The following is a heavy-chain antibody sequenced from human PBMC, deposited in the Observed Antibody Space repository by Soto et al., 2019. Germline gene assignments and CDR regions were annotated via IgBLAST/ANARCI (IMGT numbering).Heavy chain of an antibody. J-gene: IGHJ4*02. D-gene: IGHD5-18*01. CDR1: GYTFTSYG. CDR3: ARGIYSYGLYYFDY. Sequence: KISCKASGYTFTSYGISWVRQAPGQGLEWMGWISAYNGNTNYAQKLQGRVTMTTDTSTSTAYMELRSLRSDDTAVYYCARGIYSYGLYYFDYWGQGTLVTVSS. CDR2: ISAYNGNT. V-gene: IGHV1-18*01.